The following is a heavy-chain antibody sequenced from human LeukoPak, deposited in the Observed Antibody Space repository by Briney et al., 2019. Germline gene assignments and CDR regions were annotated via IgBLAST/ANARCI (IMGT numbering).Heavy chain of an antibody. Sequence: SETLSLTCAVYGGSFSGYYWSWIRQPPGKGLEWIGEINHSGSTNYNPSLKSRVTISVDTSKNQFSLKLGSVTAADTAVYYCARAPPYSSSCGFDYWGQGTLVTVSS. D-gene: IGHD6-13*01. CDR2: INHSGST. J-gene: IGHJ4*02. V-gene: IGHV4-34*01. CDR1: GGSFSGYY. CDR3: ARAPPYSSSCGFDY.